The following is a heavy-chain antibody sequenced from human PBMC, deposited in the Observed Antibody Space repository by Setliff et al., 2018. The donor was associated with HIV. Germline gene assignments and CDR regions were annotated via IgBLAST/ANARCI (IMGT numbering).Heavy chain of an antibody. CDR2: VNPSGGST. J-gene: IGHJ4*02. CDR1: GYTFTNYY. D-gene: IGHD3-16*01. CDR3: ARDRAEYDYVWGSYRLDY. V-gene: IGHV1-46*01. Sequence: ASVKVSCKASGYTFTNYYIHWVRQAPGQGLEWLGMVNPSGGSTAYAQKFQGRVTMTKDTSTNTVYMELRSLRSDDTAVYYCARDRAEYDYVWGSYRLDYWGQGTLVTVSS.